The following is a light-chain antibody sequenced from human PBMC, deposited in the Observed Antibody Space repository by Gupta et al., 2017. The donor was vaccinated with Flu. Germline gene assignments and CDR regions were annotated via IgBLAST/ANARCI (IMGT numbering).Light chain of an antibody. Sequence: TSSDVGGYNVVCWYQQYRGKAPKLMIYEVSKRPSGVPGRSSGSKSGNTSSLTVAGLQAEDDDDYYCSSYAGSNNSVFGTGTTVTVL. CDR1: SSDVGGYNV. J-gene: IGLJ1*01. CDR2: EVS. V-gene: IGLV2-8*01. CDR3: SSYAGSNNSV.